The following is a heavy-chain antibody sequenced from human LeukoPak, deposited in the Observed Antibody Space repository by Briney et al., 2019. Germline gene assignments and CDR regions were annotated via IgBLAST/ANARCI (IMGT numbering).Heavy chain of an antibody. V-gene: IGHV1-18*01. CDR1: GYIFTNYG. CDR3: ARAIYYYDSSGYYLYFDY. J-gene: IGHJ4*02. Sequence: ASVKVSCKASGYIFTNYGINWVRQAPGQGLEWMGWISAYNGNTKYTQKLQDRVTMTTDTSTSTAYMELRSLRSDDTAVYYCARAIYYYDSSGYYLYFDYWGQGTLVTVSS. CDR2: ISAYNGNT. D-gene: IGHD3-22*01.